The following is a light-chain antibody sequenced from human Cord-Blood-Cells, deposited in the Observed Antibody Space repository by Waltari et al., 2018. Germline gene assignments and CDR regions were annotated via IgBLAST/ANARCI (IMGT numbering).Light chain of an antibody. CDR3: QQSYSTPYS. CDR1: QSIRSY. J-gene: IGKJ2*03. CDR2: SAS. Sequence: DIQMTQSPSSLSASVGDRVTITCRASQSIRSYLNWYQQKPGKAPKLLIYSASRLQSGVPSRFSGSGSGTDFTLTISSLQPEDFATYYCQQSYSTPYSFGQGTELEIK. V-gene: IGKV1-39*01.